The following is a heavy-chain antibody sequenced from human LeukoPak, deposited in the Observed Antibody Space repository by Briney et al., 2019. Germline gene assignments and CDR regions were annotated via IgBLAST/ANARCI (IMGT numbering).Heavy chain of an antibody. D-gene: IGHD4-23*01. V-gene: IGHV3-74*01. Sequence: GGSLRLSCAASGFTFCNYWRPWVPQAPGKGLVWVSRINSEGSSTSYEDSVKSRFTISRDNAKIALYLLMNSLRAEDSAVYDCAKVYYGGNSRDAFDIWGQGTMVTVSS. CDR3: AKVYYGGNSRDAFDI. CDR1: GFTFCNYW. CDR2: INSEGSST. J-gene: IGHJ3*02.